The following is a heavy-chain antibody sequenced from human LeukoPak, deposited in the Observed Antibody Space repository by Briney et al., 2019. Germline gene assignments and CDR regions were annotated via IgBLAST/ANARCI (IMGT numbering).Heavy chain of an antibody. J-gene: IGHJ4*02. V-gene: IGHV4-39*01. Sequence: PSETLSLTCTVSGDSVSSNNFYWDWIRQPPGKGLEWVGTFSYRENIYYASSLKSRVTMSVDTSKNQFSLKLTSVTATDTAVYYCARTHLGLAIDYWGQGTLVTVSS. CDR2: FSYRENI. CDR3: ARTHLGLAIDY. D-gene: IGHD3-16*01. CDR1: GDSVSSNNFY.